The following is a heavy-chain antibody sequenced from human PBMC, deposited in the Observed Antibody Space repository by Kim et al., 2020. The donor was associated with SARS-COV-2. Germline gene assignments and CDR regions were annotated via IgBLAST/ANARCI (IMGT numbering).Heavy chain of an antibody. CDR1: GGSISSYY. J-gene: IGHJ6*02. D-gene: IGHD3-10*01. CDR2: IYYSGST. V-gene: IGHV4-59*01. Sequence: SETLSLTCTVSGGSISSYYWSWIRQPPGKGLEWIGYIYYSGSTNYNPSLKSRVTISVDTSKNQFSLKLSSVTAADTVVYYCARGFGNYGSVAVWGQGTTVTVSS. CDR3: ARGFGNYGSVAV.